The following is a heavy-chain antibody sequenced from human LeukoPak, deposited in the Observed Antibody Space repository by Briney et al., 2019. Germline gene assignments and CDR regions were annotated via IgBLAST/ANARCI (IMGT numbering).Heavy chain of an antibody. V-gene: IGHV1-69*04. J-gene: IGHJ4*02. CDR2: IIPILGIA. D-gene: IGHD1-7*01. CDR3: ARDRGPGTWYFDY. CDR1: GSTFSSYA. Sequence: ASVKVTCKASGSTFSSYAISWVRQAPGQGLEWMGRIIPILGIANYAQKFQGRVTITADKSTSTAYMELSSLRSEDTAVYYCARDRGPGTWYFDYWGQGTLVTVSS.